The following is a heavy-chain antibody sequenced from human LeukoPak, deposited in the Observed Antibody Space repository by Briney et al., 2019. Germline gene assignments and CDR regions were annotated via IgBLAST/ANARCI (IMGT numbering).Heavy chain of an antibody. D-gene: IGHD1-26*01. CDR2: INPSGDFR. Sequence: GASVKVSCKVSGYTLTELSMHWVRQAPGQGLEWMAIINPSGDFRSYAQKFKGRVTVTRDMSTRTVYMELSDLRPEDTALYYCARDYSGQWEQLTGWWIDPWGQGTLVIVSS. CDR3: ARDYSGQWEQLTGWWIDP. J-gene: IGHJ5*02. V-gene: IGHV1-46*01. CDR1: GYTLTELS.